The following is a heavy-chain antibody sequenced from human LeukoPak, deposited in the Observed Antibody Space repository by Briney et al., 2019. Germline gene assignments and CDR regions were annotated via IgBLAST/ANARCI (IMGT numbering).Heavy chain of an antibody. CDR1: GFTFSESW. V-gene: IGHV3-7*04. J-gene: IGHJ4*02. CDR3: ARVRYGNYFDY. CDR2: IKQGGSEK. D-gene: IGHD3-16*02. Sequence: HPGGSLRLSCAASGFTFSESWMSWVRQAPGKGLEWVGSIKQGGSEKYYVDSVKGRFTISRDNAKNSLYLQMNSLRAEDTAVYYCARVRYGNYFDYWGQGTLVTVSS.